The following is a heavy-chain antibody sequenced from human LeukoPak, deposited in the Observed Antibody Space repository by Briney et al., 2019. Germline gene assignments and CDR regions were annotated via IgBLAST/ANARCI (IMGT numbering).Heavy chain of an antibody. CDR3: AKNTVTTPPKYYYYYYYMDV. D-gene: IGHD4-17*01. Sequence: GGSLRLSCAASGFTFSSYGMHWVRQAPGKGLEWVAFIRYDGSNKYYADSVKGRFTISRDNSKNTLYLQMNSLKAEDTAVYYCAKNTVTTPPKYYYYYYYMDVWGKGTTVTISS. CDR2: IRYDGSNK. J-gene: IGHJ6*03. V-gene: IGHV3-30*02. CDR1: GFTFSSYG.